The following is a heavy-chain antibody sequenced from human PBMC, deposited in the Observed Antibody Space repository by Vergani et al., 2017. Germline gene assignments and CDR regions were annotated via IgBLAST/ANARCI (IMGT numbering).Heavy chain of an antibody. CDR2: IYYSGST. D-gene: IGHD5-18*01. Sequence: QVQLQESGPGLVKPSETLSLTCTVSGGSISSYYWSWIRQPPGKGLEWIGYIYYSGSTKYNPSLKSRVTMSVDTSKNQFSLKLSSVTAADTAVYYCARAPGLGTAMALTNYYYYYGMDVWGQGTTVTVSS. CDR1: GGSISSYY. CDR3: ARAPGLGTAMALTNYYYYYGMDV. J-gene: IGHJ6*02. V-gene: IGHV4-59*12.